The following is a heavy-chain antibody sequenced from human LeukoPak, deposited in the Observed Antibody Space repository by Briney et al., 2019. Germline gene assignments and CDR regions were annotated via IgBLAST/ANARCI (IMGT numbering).Heavy chain of an antibody. CDR2: ISGSGGST. V-gene: IGHV3-23*01. D-gene: IGHD6-13*01. CDR1: GFAFSSYA. Sequence: GGSLRLSCAASGFAFSSYAMSWVRQAPGRGLEWVSGISGSGGSTYNADSVKGRFTISRDNSNSTLYLHVNSLRDEDTAVYYCAKSRYTSSWYDFDYWGQGTLVTVSS. CDR3: AKSRYTSSWYDFDY. J-gene: IGHJ4*02.